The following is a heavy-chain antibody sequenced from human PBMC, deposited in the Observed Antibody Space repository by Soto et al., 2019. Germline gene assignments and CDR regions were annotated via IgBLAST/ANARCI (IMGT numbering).Heavy chain of an antibody. CDR1: GFTFSSYG. V-gene: IGHV3-30*18. Sequence: QVQLVESGGGVVQPGRSLRLSCAASGFTFSSYGMHWVRQAPGKGLEWVAVISYDGSNKYYADSVKGRFTISRDNSKNTLYLQMNSLRAEDTAVYYCAKVPGYSSGWTGWFDPWGQGTLVTVSS. CDR2: ISYDGSNK. D-gene: IGHD6-19*01. CDR3: AKVPGYSSGWTGWFDP. J-gene: IGHJ5*02.